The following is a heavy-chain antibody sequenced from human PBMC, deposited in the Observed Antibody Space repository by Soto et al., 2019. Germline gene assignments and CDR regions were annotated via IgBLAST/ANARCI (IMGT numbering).Heavy chain of an antibody. V-gene: IGHV3-23*01. CDR2: ISGSGDTT. J-gene: IGHJ4*02. CDR3: AKFQKYGDYAPLPYFDN. CDR1: GFTFSSCA. D-gene: IGHD4-17*01. Sequence: GGSLRLSCAASGFTFSSCAMTWVRQAPGKGLEWVLCISGSGDTTYYADSVKGRFTISRDNSKNTLYLQMSLRAEDTAVYYCAKFQKYGDYAPLPYFDNWGQGTLVTDS.